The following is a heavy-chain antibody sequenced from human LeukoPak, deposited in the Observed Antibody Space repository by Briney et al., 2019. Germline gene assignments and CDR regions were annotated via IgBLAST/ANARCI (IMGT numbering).Heavy chain of an antibody. CDR2: VSGSGSST. J-gene: IGHJ4*02. Sequence: QPGGSLRLSCAASGFTFSSYTMSWVRQAPGKGLEWVSTVSGSGSSTFYADSVKGRFTISRDNSKNMVYLHIESLRAEDTAVYYCAKCYDFWAYFFDSWGQGTVVTVSS. V-gene: IGHV3-23*01. D-gene: IGHD3-3*01. CDR1: GFTFSSYT. CDR3: AKCYDFWAYFFDS.